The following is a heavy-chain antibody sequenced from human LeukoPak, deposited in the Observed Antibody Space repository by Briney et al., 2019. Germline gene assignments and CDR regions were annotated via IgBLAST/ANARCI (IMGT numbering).Heavy chain of an antibody. D-gene: IGHD3-22*01. CDR2: IYYSGST. Sequence: PSETLSLTCTVSGGSISSYYWSWIRQPPGKGLEWIGYIYYSGSTNYNPSLKSRVTISVDTSKNQFSLKLSSVTAADTAVYYCARRDLYYYDSSGYYEDAFDIWGQGTMVTVSS. J-gene: IGHJ3*02. V-gene: IGHV4-59*01. CDR1: GGSISSYY. CDR3: ARRDLYYYDSSGYYEDAFDI.